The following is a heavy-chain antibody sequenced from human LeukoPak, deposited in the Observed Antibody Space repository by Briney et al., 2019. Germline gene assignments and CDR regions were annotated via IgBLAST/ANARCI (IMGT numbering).Heavy chain of an antibody. J-gene: IGHJ4*02. CDR2: IYYSGST. CDR1: GGSISSYY. Sequence: SETLSLTCTVSGGSISSYYWSWIRQPPGKGLEWIGYIYYSGSTNYDPSLKSRVTISVDTSKNQFSLKLSSVTAADTAVYYCARIGHEDYYFDYWGQGTLVTVSS. V-gene: IGHV4-59*01. CDR3: ARIGHEDYYFDY.